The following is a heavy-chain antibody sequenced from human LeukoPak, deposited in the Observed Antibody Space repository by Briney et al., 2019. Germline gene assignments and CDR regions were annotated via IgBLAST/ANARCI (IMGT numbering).Heavy chain of an antibody. D-gene: IGHD1-26*01. V-gene: IGHV3-48*01. CDR3: ARDWSSGRHDEYFPH. CDR1: GFTFSSYS. J-gene: IGHJ1*01. CDR2: ISSSSSTI. Sequence: GGSLRLSCAASGFTFSSYSMNWVRQAPGKGLEWVSYISSSSSTIYYAESVKGRFTISRDNAKNSVYLQMNSLRAEDTVLYYCARDWSSGRHDEYFPHWGQGTLVTVSS.